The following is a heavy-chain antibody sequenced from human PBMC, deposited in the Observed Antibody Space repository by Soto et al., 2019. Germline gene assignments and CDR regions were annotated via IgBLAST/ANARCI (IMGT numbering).Heavy chain of an antibody. V-gene: IGHV5-10-1*01. D-gene: IGHD3-22*01. Sequence: PGESLQISCKGSGYHFSNYWRGWVRQMPGKGLEWMGRIDPSDSYTNYSPSFQGHVTISADKSISTAYLQWSSLKASDTAMYYCARRRRYYYDSSGYYYYYGMDVWGQGTTVTVSS. CDR3: ARRRRYYYDSSGYYYYYGMDV. CDR2: IDPSDSYT. J-gene: IGHJ6*02. CDR1: GYHFSNYW.